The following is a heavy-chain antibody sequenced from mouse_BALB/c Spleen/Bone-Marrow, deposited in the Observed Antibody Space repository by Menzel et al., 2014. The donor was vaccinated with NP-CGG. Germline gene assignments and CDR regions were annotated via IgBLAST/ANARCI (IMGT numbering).Heavy chain of an antibody. J-gene: IGHJ4*01. Sequence: EVQLQQSGPELVKPGASVKISCKASEYTFTDYNMHWVKQSHGKSLEWIGYIYPYSGGTGYNQKFKSKATLTVDDSSFTAYMELRSLTTEDSAVYYCVRSGIPYAMDYWGQGTSVTVSS. V-gene: IGHV1S29*02. CDR2: IYPYSGGT. CDR3: VRSGIPYAMDY. CDR1: EYTFTDYN. D-gene: IGHD5-2*01.